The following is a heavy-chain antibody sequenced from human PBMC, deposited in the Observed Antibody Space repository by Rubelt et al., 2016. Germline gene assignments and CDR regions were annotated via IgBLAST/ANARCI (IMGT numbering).Heavy chain of an antibody. CDR2: IQYDGKKK. Sequence: CAGSGFTFDASGMHWLRQAPGKALEWVAFIQYDGKKKFYSDSVKGRFTISRDNSKNTLDLQMNSLRAEDTAVYYCAKSTMVRRTWGDLGFDPWGQGTLVTVSS. V-gene: IGHV3-30*02. CDR3: AKSTMVRRTWGDLGFDP. D-gene: IGHD3-10*01. CDR1: GFTFDASG. J-gene: IGHJ5*02.